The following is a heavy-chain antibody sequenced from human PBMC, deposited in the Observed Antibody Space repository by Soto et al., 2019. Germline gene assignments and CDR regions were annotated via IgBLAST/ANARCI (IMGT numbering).Heavy chain of an antibody. CDR2: ISYDGSNK. V-gene: IGHV3-30*18. CDR1: GFTFSSYG. J-gene: IGHJ3*02. CDR3: AKEVYYYDSSGDAFDI. Sequence: PGGSLRLSCAASGFTFSSYGMHWVRQAPGKGLEWVAVISYDGSNKYYADSVKGRFTISRDNSKNTLYLQMNSLRAEDTAVYYCAKEVYYYDSSGDAFDIWGQGTMVTVSS. D-gene: IGHD3-22*01.